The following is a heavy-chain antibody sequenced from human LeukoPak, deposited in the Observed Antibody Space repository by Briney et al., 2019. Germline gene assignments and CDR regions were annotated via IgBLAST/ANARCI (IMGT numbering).Heavy chain of an antibody. CDR1: GGTFSSCA. Sequence: GASVKVSCKASGGTFSSCAISWVRQAPGQGLEWMGGIIPIFGTANYAQKFQGRVTITADESTSTAYMELSSLRSEDTAVYYCARRRGMITFGGPLDYWGQGTLVTVSS. D-gene: IGHD3-16*01. V-gene: IGHV1-69*13. CDR2: IIPIFGTA. CDR3: ARRRGMITFGGPLDY. J-gene: IGHJ4*02.